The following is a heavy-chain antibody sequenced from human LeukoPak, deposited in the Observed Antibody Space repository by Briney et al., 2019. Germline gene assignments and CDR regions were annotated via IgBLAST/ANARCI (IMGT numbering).Heavy chain of an antibody. Sequence: GGSLRLSCAASGFTFSNAWMSWVRQAPGKGLEWVGRIKRKTDGGTTDYAAPVKDRFTISRDDSKNTLFLQMDSLKTEDTAVYYCTIFTYGGIDYWGQGTLVTVSS. CDR2: IKRKTDGGTT. D-gene: IGHD4/OR15-4a*01. CDR3: TIFTYGGIDY. V-gene: IGHV3-15*01. J-gene: IGHJ4*02. CDR1: GFTFSNAW.